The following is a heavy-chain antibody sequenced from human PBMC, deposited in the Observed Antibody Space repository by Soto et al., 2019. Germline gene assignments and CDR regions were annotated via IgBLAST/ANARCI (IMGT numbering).Heavy chain of an antibody. J-gene: IGHJ4*02. D-gene: IGHD4-17*01. Sequence: QVQLQESGPGLVKPTQTLTLTCTVSGGSISSAGYYWSWIRQHPGKGLEWIGNIYYSGSTSYNPSLKSRVTMSVDTSNNHFSLKLNSVTGADTAMYYCARELYGDFLDSWGQGTLVAVSS. V-gene: IGHV4-31*03. CDR1: GGSISSAGYY. CDR3: ARELYGDFLDS. CDR2: IYYSGST.